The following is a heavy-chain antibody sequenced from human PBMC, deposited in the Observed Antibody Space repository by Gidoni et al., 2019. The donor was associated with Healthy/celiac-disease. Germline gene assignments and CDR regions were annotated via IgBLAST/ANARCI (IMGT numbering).Heavy chain of an antibody. J-gene: IGHJ1*01. Sequence: QVQLQESGPGLVKPSETLSLPCTVSGCSISSYYWSWLRQPPGKGLEWIGYISYSASTNYNPSLKSRVTISLDTSKSQFSLKLTSVTPADTAVYYCARGGTDCGGDCYPLAEYFQHWGQGTLVTVSS. D-gene: IGHD2-21*02. V-gene: IGHV4-59*01. CDR1: GCSISSYY. CDR2: ISYSAST. CDR3: ARGGTDCGGDCYPLAEYFQH.